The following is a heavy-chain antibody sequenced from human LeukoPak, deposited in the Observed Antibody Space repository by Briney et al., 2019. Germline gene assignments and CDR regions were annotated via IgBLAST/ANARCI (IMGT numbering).Heavy chain of an antibody. D-gene: IGHD6-19*01. V-gene: IGHV3-21*01. CDR1: GFTFGSYS. CDR3: ARDPYSSGWYGGPSWFDP. Sequence: GGSLRLSCAASGFTFGSYSVTWVRQAPGKGLEWVSSISSSSSYIYYADSVKGRFTISRDNAENSLHLQMNSLRADDTAVYYCARDPYSSGWYGGPSWFDPWGQRTLVTVSS. CDR2: ISSSSSYI. J-gene: IGHJ5*02.